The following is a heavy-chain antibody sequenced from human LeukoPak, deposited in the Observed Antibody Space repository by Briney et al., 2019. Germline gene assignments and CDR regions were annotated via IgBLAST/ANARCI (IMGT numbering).Heavy chain of an antibody. CDR1: GYTFTSYG. CDR2: ISAYNGNT. J-gene: IGHJ4*02. D-gene: IGHD3-10*01. CDR3: ARDRGQYYYGSGNYYDY. V-gene: IGHV1-18*01. Sequence: ASVKVSCKASGYTFTSYGISWVRQAPGQGLEWMGWISAYNGNTNYAQKAQGRVTMTTDTFTSTAYMELRSLTSDDTAVYYCARDRGQYYYGSGNYYDYWGQGTLVTVSS.